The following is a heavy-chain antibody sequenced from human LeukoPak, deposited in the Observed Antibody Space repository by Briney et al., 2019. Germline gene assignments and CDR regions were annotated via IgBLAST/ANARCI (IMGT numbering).Heavy chain of an antibody. CDR3: ARGPEWELHYFDY. CDR1: GGTVSGYY. J-gene: IGHJ4*02. D-gene: IGHD1-26*01. Sequence: PSVTLSFTCAVYGGTVSGYYWSWIRQPPGKGLEWIGEINHSGSTNSNPSLKSRVTISVDTSKNQFTLKLSSVTAADTAVYYCARGPEWELHYFDYWGQGTLVTVS. CDR2: INHSGST. V-gene: IGHV4-34*01.